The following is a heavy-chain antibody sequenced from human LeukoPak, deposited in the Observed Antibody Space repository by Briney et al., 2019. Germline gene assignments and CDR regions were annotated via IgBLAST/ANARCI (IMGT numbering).Heavy chain of an antibody. Sequence: GGSLRLSRAASGFTFSSYSMNWVRQAPGKGLEWVSSISSSSSYIYYADSVKGRFTISRDNAKNSLYLQMNSLRAEDTAVYYCARDPGHYDSSGFYYYWGQGTLVTVSS. D-gene: IGHD3-22*01. CDR2: ISSSSSYI. J-gene: IGHJ4*02. CDR1: GFTFSSYS. V-gene: IGHV3-21*01. CDR3: ARDPGHYDSSGFYYY.